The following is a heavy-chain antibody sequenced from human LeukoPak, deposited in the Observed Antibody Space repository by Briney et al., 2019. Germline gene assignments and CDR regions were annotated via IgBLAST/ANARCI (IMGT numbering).Heavy chain of an antibody. J-gene: IGHJ4*02. CDR2: ISYDGSNK. D-gene: IGHD3-9*01. Sequence: GGSLRLSCAASGFTFSSYAMHWVRQAPGKGLEWVTVISYDGSNKYYADSVKGRFTISRDNSKNTLYLQMNSLRAEDTAVYYCANGYDILGTLDYWGQGTLVTVSS. V-gene: IGHV3-30-3*01. CDR1: GFTFSSYA. CDR3: ANGYDILGTLDY.